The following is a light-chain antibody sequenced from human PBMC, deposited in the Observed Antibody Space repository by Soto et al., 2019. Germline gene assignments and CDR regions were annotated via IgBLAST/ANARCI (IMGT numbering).Light chain of an antibody. CDR2: GAS. J-gene: IGKJ4*01. CDR1: QSVSSATY. Sequence: DIVLTQSPGTLSLSPGERATLSCRASQSVSSATYVAWYQQKPGQAPRLLIYGASSRAAGIPDRFSGSGSGTDFTLTISRLEPEDFAVYYCQQYGDSPLTFGGGTKVE. V-gene: IGKV3-20*01. CDR3: QQYGDSPLT.